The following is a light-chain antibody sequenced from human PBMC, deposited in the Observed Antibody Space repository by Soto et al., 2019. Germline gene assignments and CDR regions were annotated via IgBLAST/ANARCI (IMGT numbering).Light chain of an antibody. V-gene: IGLV2-14*03. CDR1: SSDVGAYNL. CDR2: NVY. Sequence: QSALTQPASVSGSPGQSITISCTGTSSDVGAYNLVSWHQQHPGKAPKLMIYNVYDRPSGISYRFSGSKSGNTASLTISGLQGEGEADYYCSAYTVSRTYVFGTGTKVTVL. J-gene: IGLJ1*01. CDR3: SAYTVSRTYV.